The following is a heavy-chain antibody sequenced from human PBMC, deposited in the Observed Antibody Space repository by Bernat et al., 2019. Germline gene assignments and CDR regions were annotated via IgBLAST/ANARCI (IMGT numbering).Heavy chain of an antibody. CDR1: GFTFSSFW. V-gene: IGHV3-7*03. D-gene: IGHD4-17*01. J-gene: IGHJ3*02. Sequence: EVQLVESGGGLVQPGGSLRLSCAASGFTFSSFWMSWVRQAPGKGLERVANIKQDGSEKYYVDSVKGRFTVSRDNAKNSLYLQMNGLRAEDAAVYDCARSGTKMTTVTTVIWGQGTMVTVSS. CDR3: ARSGTKMTTVTTVI. CDR2: IKQDGSEK.